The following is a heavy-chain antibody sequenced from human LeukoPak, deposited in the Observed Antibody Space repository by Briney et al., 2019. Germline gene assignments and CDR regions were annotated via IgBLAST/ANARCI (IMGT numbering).Heavy chain of an antibody. V-gene: IGHV1-18*01. J-gene: IGHJ4*02. Sequence: ASVKVSCKASGYTFTSYGISWVRQAPGQGLEWMGWISAYNGNTNYAQKLQGRVTMTEDTSTDTAYMELCSLRSEDTAVYYCTTAVYSSGWYYFDYWGQGTLVTVSS. CDR1: GYTFTSYG. CDR2: ISAYNGNT. CDR3: TTAVYSSGWYYFDY. D-gene: IGHD6-19*01.